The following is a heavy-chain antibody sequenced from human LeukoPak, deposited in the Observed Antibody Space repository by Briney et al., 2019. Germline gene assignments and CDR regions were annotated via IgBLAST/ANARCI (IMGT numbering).Heavy chain of an antibody. D-gene: IGHD3-9*01. CDR2: ISAYNGNT. Sequence: ASVKVSCKASGYTFTSYGISWVRQAPGQGLEWMGWISAYNGNTNYAQKLQGRVTMTTDTSTSTAYMELRSLRSDDTAVYYCARESLPYYDILTGYCQSGFCDYWGQGTLVTVSS. CDR3: ARESLPYYDILTGYCQSGFCDY. J-gene: IGHJ4*02. V-gene: IGHV1-18*04. CDR1: GYTFTSYG.